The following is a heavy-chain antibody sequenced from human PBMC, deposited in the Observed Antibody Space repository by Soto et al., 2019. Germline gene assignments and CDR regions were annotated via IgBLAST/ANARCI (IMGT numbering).Heavy chain of an antibody. CDR2: ISSSGDST. D-gene: IGHD2-2*01. V-gene: IGHV3-23*01. CDR3: AKGKYCSSTSCYVGWFDP. CDR1: GFTLSNSA. Sequence: EVQLLESGGGLVQPGGSLRLSCAASGFTLSNSAMSWVRQAPGKGLEWVSAISSSGDSTYYADAVKGWFTISRDNSKNTRYLQMNRRRTEDTAVYYCAKGKYCSSTSCYVGWFDPWCQGTLVTVCS. J-gene: IGHJ5*02.